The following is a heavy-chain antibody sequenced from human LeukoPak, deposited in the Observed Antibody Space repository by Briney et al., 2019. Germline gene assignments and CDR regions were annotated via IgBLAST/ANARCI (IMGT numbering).Heavy chain of an antibody. J-gene: IGHJ4*02. V-gene: IGHV3-23*01. D-gene: IGHD6-19*01. CDR2: ISGSGDGT. CDR1: GLTPSRCG. CDR3: AARPTSAAVAPSDF. Sequence: QAGGSLRLSCAASGLTPSRCGMSWVRQAPGKGLEWVSAISGSGDGTYYADSVKGRFTISRDNSKSMLYLEMNSLRAEDTATYYCAARPTSAAVAPSDFWGQGTLVTVSS.